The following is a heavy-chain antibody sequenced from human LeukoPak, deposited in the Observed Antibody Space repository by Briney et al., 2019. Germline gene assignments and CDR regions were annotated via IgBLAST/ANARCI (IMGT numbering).Heavy chain of an antibody. V-gene: IGHV4-59*01. CDR3: ARAGSGYSFDY. Sequence: SETLSLTCTVSGGSLSTNYWSWVRQPPREELEWTGYVSHSGNTNCNPSLKSRVTMSLDTSKNHFSLRLSSVNTADTAVYYCARAGSGYSFDYWGQGSLVTVSS. J-gene: IGHJ4*02. CDR1: GGSLSTNY. D-gene: IGHD5-12*01. CDR2: VSHSGNT.